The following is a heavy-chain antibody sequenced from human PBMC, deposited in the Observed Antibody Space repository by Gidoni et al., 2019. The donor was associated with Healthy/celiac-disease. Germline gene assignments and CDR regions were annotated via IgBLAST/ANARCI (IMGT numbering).Heavy chain of an antibody. V-gene: IGHV4-34*01. D-gene: IGHD3-3*01. CDR3: ARVYYDLWTSLPSWFEP. Sequence: VQLQQCGAGLLQPSQTLSLTCAVYGGSFSGYYWSWIRQPPGKGLEWIGDINHSGNTNYNPSLKSRVTMSVDTSKNQFSLKLSSVTAADTAVDFCARVYYDLWTSLPSWFEPWGQGTLVTVSS. CDR1: GGSFSGYY. J-gene: IGHJ5*02. CDR2: INHSGNT.